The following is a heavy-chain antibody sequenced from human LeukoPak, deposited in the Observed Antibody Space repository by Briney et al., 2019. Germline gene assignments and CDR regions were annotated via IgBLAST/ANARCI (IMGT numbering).Heavy chain of an antibody. CDR1: GYTFTSYS. Sequence: ASVKVSCKASGYTFTSYSMHWVRQAPGQGLEWMGIINPSGAGTSYAQKFQGRVTMTRDTSTSTVYMELSSLRSEDTAVYYCARENIAAPGTVDYWGQGTLVTVSP. J-gene: IGHJ4*02. CDR2: INPSGAGT. V-gene: IGHV1-46*01. CDR3: ARENIAAPGTVDY. D-gene: IGHD6-13*01.